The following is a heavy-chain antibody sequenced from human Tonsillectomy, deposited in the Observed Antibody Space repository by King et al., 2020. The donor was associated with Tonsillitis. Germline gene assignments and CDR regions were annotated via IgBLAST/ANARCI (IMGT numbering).Heavy chain of an antibody. D-gene: IGHD4-23*01. J-gene: IGHJ3*02. CDR3: ARDRTTVVTPGAFDI. CDR2: IYHSGST. CDR1: GYSISSGYY. Sequence: QLQESGPGLVKPSETLSPTCTVSGYSISSGYYWGWIRQPPGKGLEWIGSIYHSGSTYYNPSLKSRVTISVDTSKNQFSLKLSSVTAADTAVYYCARDRTTVVTPGAFDIWGQGTMVTVSS. V-gene: IGHV4-38-2*02.